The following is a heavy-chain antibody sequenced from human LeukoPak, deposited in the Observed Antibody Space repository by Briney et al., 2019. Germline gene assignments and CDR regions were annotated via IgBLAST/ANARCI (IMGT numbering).Heavy chain of an antibody. Sequence: SGGSLRLSCAASGFTFSSSAMNWVRQAPGKGLEWVSSINNVASHIYYAHSVKGRFTISRDNAKNSLYLQMNSLSDEDTAVYYCARAIRGEAFDIWGQGTMVTVSS. CDR2: INNVASHI. J-gene: IGHJ3*02. D-gene: IGHD3-10*01. CDR3: ARAIRGEAFDI. V-gene: IGHV3-21*01. CDR1: GFTFSSSA.